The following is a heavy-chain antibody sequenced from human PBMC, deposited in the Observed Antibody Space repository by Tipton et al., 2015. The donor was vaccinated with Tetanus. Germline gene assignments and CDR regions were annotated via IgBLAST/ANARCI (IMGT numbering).Heavy chain of an antibody. V-gene: IGHV4-59*01. CDR1: GGSMRSYY. CDR2: IYSSGGA. CDR3: ARGPLENDGYFDS. J-gene: IGHJ4*02. Sequence: TLSLTCIVSGGSMRSYYWSWIRQPPGKGLEWIGHIYSSGGARYNPSLKSRTTMSVDRSKSQFSLEVNSVTAADTAVYFCARGPLENDGYFDSWGQGSLVTVTA. D-gene: IGHD1-1*01.